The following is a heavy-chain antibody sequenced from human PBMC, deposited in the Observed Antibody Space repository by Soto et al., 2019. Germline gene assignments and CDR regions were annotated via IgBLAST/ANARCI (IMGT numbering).Heavy chain of an antibody. Sequence: SVKVSCKASGFTFTSSAVQWVRQARGQRLEWIGWIVVGSGNTNYAQKFQERVTITRDMSTSTAYMELSSLRSEDTAVYYCAADLRLGYCSGGSCRSDAFDIWGQGTMVTVSS. CDR3: AADLRLGYCSGGSCRSDAFDI. CDR1: GFTFTSSA. V-gene: IGHV1-58*01. D-gene: IGHD2-15*01. J-gene: IGHJ3*02. CDR2: IVVGSGNT.